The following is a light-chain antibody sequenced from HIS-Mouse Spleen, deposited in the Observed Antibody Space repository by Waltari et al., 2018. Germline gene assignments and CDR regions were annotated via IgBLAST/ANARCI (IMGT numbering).Light chain of an antibody. Sequence: DIVLTQSPATLSLSPGDSAPLSCRASPSVSSYLAWYQQKPGQAPRLLLYDASNRATGIPARFSGSGSGTDFTLTISSLEPEDCAVYYCQQRSNWPTFGGGTKVEIK. CDR1: PSVSSY. J-gene: IGKJ4*01. CDR3: QQRSNWPT. CDR2: DAS. V-gene: IGKV3-11*01.